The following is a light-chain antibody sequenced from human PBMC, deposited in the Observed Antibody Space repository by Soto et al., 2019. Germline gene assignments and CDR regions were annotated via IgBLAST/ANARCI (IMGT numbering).Light chain of an antibody. CDR2: GAS. J-gene: IGKJ1*01. Sequence: EIVMTQSPATLSVSPGERATLSCRASQSVNSNLAWYQQKPGQAPRLLLYGASTRATGIPARFSGSGSGTEFTLTISSLQSEDFAVYYCQQYSNWPQTFGQGTKWIS. CDR1: QSVNSN. V-gene: IGKV3-15*01. CDR3: QQYSNWPQT.